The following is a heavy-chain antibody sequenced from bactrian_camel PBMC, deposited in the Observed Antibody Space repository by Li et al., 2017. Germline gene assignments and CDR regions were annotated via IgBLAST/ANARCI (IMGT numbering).Heavy chain of an antibody. V-gene: IGHV3S5*01. D-gene: IGHD2*01. Sequence: HVQLVESGGGLVQPGGSLRLSCTASGYYMSWVRQAPGKGLEWVSGIYSGGGRTYYADSVKGRFTISQDHAKNTLYLQMNSLKPEDTAMYYCAAVWCPAGGGIYSFDPADFGYCGQGTQVTVS. CDR2: IYSGGGRT. J-gene: IGHJ6*01. CDR3: AAVWCPAGGGIYSFDPADFGY. CDR1: GYY.